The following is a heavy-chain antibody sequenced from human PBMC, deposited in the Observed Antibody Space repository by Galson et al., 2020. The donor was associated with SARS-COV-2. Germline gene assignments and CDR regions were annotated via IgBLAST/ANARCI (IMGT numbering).Heavy chain of an antibody. Sequence: ASVKVSCKVSGYTLTELSMHWVRQAPGKGLEWMGGFDPEDGETIYAQKFQGRVTMTEDTSTDTAYMELSSLRSEDTAVYYCATAPSIRGVITSYDYYYGMDVWGQGTTVTVSS. D-gene: IGHD3-10*01. J-gene: IGHJ6*02. CDR1: GYTLTELS. CDR3: ATAPSIRGVITSYDYYYGMDV. V-gene: IGHV1-24*01. CDR2: FDPEDGET.